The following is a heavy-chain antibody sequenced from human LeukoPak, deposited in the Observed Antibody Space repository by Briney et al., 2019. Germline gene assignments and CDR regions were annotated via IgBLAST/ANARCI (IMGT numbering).Heavy chain of an antibody. V-gene: IGHV3-23*01. CDR3: AKVLWFGESYYFDY. CDR1: GFTFSSYA. J-gene: IGHJ4*02. Sequence: GGSLRLSCAASGFTFSSYAMSWVRQAPGRGLEWVSAISGSGGSTYYADSVKGRFTISRDNSKNTLHLQMNSLRAEDTAVYYCAKVLWFGESYYFDYWGQGTLVTVS. D-gene: IGHD3-10*01. CDR2: ISGSGGST.